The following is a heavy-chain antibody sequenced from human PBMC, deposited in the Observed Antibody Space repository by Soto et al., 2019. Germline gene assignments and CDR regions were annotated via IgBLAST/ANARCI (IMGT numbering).Heavy chain of an antibody. CDR2: ISWNSGSK. CDR1: GFTFDDYA. Sequence: EVQLVESGGGLVQPGRSLRLSCAASGFTFDDYAMHWVRQAPGKGLEWVSGISWNSGSKDYADSVKGRFTISRDDAKISLFLQMNSLRPEDTALYYCVREDYGMDVWGQGTTVTVSS. J-gene: IGHJ6*02. CDR3: VREDYGMDV. V-gene: IGHV3-9*01.